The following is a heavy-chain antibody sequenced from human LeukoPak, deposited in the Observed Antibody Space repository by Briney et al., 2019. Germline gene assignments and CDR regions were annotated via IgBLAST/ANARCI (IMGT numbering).Heavy chain of an antibody. J-gene: IGHJ6*03. V-gene: IGHV7-4-1*02. CDR1: GYTFTGYY. CDR2: INTNTGNP. CDR3: ARVMYYDSIWGHYYYYYMDV. Sequence: ASVKVSCKASGYTFTGYYMHWVRQAPGQGLEWMGWINTNTGNPTYAQGFTGRFVFSLDTSVSTAYLQISSLKAEDTAVYYCARVMYYDSIWGHYYYYYMDVWGKGTTVTVSS. D-gene: IGHD3-22*01.